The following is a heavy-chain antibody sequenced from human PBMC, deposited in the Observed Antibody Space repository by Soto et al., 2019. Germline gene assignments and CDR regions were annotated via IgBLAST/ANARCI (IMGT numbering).Heavy chain of an antibody. Sequence: QVQLVESGGGVVQPGRSLRLSCDASGFTFSGYGMHWVRQGPGKGLEWVAVISDDGSNKFYAESVNGRFTVSRDNSKNTVYLQLYSLRVEDTAVYYCAREVVHSSGWRNPFDIWGQGTKVTVSS. CDR3: AREVVHSSGWRNPFDI. D-gene: IGHD6-19*01. J-gene: IGHJ3*02. V-gene: IGHV3-30*03. CDR1: GFTFSGYG. CDR2: ISDDGSNK.